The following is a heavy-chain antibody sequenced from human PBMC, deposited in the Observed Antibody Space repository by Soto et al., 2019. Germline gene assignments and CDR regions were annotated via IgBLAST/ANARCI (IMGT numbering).Heavy chain of an antibody. Sequence: GGSLRLSCAASGFTFSSYAMSWVRQAPGKGLEWVSAISGSGGSTYYADSVKGRFTISRDNSKNTLYLQMNSLRAEDTAVYYCAKEGCWICSSTSRSDWFDPWGRGTLVTVYS. CDR3: AKEGCWICSSTSRSDWFDP. CDR2: ISGSGGST. CDR1: GFTFSSYA. D-gene: IGHD2-2*01. V-gene: IGHV3-23*01. J-gene: IGHJ5*02.